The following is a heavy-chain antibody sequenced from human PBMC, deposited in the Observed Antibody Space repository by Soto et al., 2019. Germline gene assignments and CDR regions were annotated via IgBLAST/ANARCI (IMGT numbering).Heavy chain of an antibody. Sequence: EMQLVQSGAEVKKPGESLKISCKGSGFSFTSYLIGWVRQMPGKGLEWMGIIYPGDSETKYSPSFEGQVTISADKSTHTAQLQSSSLKASDTAMYYCARPPLPSVVVHGGYSYHDGLAVWARETTVTVS. CDR1: GFSFTSYL. CDR2: IYPGDSET. D-gene: IGHD2-2*01. J-gene: IGHJ6*02. CDR3: ARPPLPSVVVHGGYSYHDGLAV. V-gene: IGHV5-51*01.